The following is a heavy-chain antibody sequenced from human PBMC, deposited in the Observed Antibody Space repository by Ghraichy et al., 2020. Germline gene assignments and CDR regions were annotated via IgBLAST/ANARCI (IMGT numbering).Heavy chain of an antibody. J-gene: IGHJ4*02. V-gene: IGHV4-39*01. D-gene: IGHD3-22*01. CDR1: GGSISSSSYY. CDR3: ARLVHYYDSSGYYYGGDYFDY. CDR2: IYYSGST. Sequence: SETLSLTCTVSGGSISSSSYYWGWIRQPPGKGLEWIGSIYYSGSTYYNPSLKSRVTISVDTSKNQFSLKLSSVIAADTAVYYCARLVHYYDSSGYYYGGDYFDYWGQGTLVTVSS.